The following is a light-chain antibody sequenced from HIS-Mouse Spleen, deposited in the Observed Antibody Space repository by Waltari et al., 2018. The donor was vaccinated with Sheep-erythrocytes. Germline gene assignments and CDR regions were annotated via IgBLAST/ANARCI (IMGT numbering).Light chain of an antibody. CDR2: GAS. CDR1: QSVSSSY. V-gene: IGKV3-20*01. CDR3: QQYGSSFT. Sequence: ILLTQSPGTLSLSPGARPTLSCRASQSVSSSYLAWYQQTPGQAPRLLIYGASSRATGIPDRFSGSGSGTDFTLTISRLEPEDFAVYYCQQYGSSFTFGPGTKVDIK. J-gene: IGKJ3*01.